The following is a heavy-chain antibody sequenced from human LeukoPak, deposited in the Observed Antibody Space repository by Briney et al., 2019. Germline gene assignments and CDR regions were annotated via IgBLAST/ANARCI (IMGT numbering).Heavy chain of an antibody. CDR2: ISYDGSNK. CDR1: GFTFSSYA. J-gene: IGHJ4*02. CDR3: ARDDGSLDY. Sequence: GGSLRLSCAASGFTFSSYAMHWVRQAPGKGLEWVAVISYDGSNKNYADSVKGRFTISRDNSKNTLYLQMNSLRAEDTAVYYCARDDGSLDYWGQGTLVTFSS. V-gene: IGHV3-30-3*01. D-gene: IGHD5-24*01.